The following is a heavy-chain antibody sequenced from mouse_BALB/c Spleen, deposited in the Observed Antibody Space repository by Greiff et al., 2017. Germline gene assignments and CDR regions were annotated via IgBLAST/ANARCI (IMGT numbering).Heavy chain of an antibody. J-gene: IGHJ4*01. CDR2: IWGGGST. CDR3: AKQRGGNVCAMDY. V-gene: IGHV2-6-5*01. Sequence: VQLQQSGPGLVAPSQSLSITCTVSGFSLTDYGVSWIRQPPGKGLEWLGVIWGGGSTYYNSALKSRLSISKDNSKSQVFLKMNSLQTDDTAMYYCAKQRGGNVCAMDYWGQGTSVTVSS. D-gene: IGHD1-1*02. CDR1: GFSLTDYG.